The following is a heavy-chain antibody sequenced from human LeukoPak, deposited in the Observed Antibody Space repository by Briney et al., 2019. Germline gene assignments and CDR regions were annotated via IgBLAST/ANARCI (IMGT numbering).Heavy chain of an antibody. V-gene: IGHV3-48*03. CDR2: ISSSGSTI. Sequence: GGSLRLSCAASGFTFSSYEMNWVRQAPGKGLEWVSYISSSGSTIYYADSVKGRFTISRDNTKNSLYLQMNSLRAEDTAVYYCARDTLVYADSPDAFDIWGQGTMVTVSS. J-gene: IGHJ3*02. D-gene: IGHD4-17*01. CDR1: GFTFSSYE. CDR3: ARDTLVYADSPDAFDI.